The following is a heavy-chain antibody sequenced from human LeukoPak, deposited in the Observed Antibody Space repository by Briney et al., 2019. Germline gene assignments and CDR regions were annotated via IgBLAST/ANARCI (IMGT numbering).Heavy chain of an antibody. V-gene: IGHV4-30-2*01. J-gene: IGHJ4*02. CDR2: IYHSGST. CDR1: GGSISSGGYS. D-gene: IGHD6-13*01. Sequence: PSETLSLTCAVSGGSISSGGYSWSWIRQPPGKGLEWIGYIYHSGSTYYNPSLKSRVTISVDRSKNQFSLKLSSVTAADTAVYYCARASDSIDYWGQGTLVTVSS. CDR3: ARASDSIDY.